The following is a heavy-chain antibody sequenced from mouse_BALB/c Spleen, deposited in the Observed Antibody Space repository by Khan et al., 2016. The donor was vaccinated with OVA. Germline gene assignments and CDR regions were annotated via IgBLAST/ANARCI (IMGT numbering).Heavy chain of an antibody. CDR3: TRHGYVAWFTY. Sequence: VQLQQSGPELMKPGTSVKISCKASGYSFTTYYIHWVMQSHETSLEWIGYIDPFSGGTTYNQKFKGKATLTVDKSSSTAYIHHSNLTSEDSAVYYCTRHGYVAWFTYWGQGTLVTVSA. J-gene: IGHJ3*01. V-gene: IGHV1S135*01. CDR1: GYSFTTYY. D-gene: IGHD2-2*01. CDR2: IDPFSGGT.